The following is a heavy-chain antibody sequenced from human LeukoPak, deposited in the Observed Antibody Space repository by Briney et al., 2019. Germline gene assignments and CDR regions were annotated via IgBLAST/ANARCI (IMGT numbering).Heavy chain of an antibody. J-gene: IGHJ5*02. CDR1: GFTFSSYS. CDR3: ARAPYYDFWSGYYPSGNWFDP. V-gene: IGHV3-21*01. CDR2: ISSSSSYI. D-gene: IGHD3-3*01. Sequence: PGGSLRLSCAASGFTFSSYSMNWVRQAPGKGLEWVSSISSSSSYIYYADSVKGRFTISRDNAKNSLYLQMNSLRAEDTAVYYCARAPYYDFWSGYYPSGNWFDPWGQGTLVTVSS.